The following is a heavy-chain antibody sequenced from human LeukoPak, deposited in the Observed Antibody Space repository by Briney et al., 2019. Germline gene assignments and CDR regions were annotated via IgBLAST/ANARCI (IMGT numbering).Heavy chain of an antibody. CDR2: IYYSGST. D-gene: IGHD3-22*01. J-gene: IGHJ4*02. V-gene: IGHV4-31*03. CDR3: ARAGDSSGYLIDY. Sequence: PSETLSLTCTVSGGSISSDGYYWSWIRQHPGKGLEWIGYIYYSGSTYYNPSLKSRVAISVDTSKNQFSLKLSSVTAADTAVYYCARAGDSSGYLIDYWGQGTLVTVSS. CDR1: GGSISSDGYY.